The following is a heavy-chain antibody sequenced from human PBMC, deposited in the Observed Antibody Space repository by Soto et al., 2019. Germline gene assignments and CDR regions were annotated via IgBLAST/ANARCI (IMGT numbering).Heavy chain of an antibody. D-gene: IGHD2-15*01. Sequence: GGSLRLSCAASGFTFSNAWMNWVRQAPGKGLEWVGRIKSKTVGGTTDYAAPVKGRFTISRDDSKNTLYLQMNSLKTDDTAVYHCTTEVEAAPLHDYWGQGTLVTVSS. CDR3: TTEVEAAPLHDY. CDR1: GFTFSNAW. V-gene: IGHV3-15*07. CDR2: IKSKTVGGTT. J-gene: IGHJ4*02.